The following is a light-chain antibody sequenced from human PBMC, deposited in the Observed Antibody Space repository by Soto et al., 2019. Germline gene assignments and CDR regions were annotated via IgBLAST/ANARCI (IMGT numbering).Light chain of an antibody. CDR1: QSISNY. J-gene: IGKJ1*01. CDR2: GAT. Sequence: DFQVTQLPSSLSASLGETITITCRSRQSISNYVNWYQQRPGKAPKALIYGATGLQSGVPSRFSGHGSGTEFTLTITGLQPEDFATYWCQQAYTIPWTFGQGTKVEAK. CDR3: QQAYTIPWT. V-gene: IGKV1-39*01.